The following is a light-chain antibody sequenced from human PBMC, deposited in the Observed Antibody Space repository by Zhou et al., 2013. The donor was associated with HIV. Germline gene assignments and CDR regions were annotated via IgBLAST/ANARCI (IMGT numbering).Light chain of an antibody. Sequence: DIQMTQSPSSLSASVGDRVTITCQASQDIRTSLSWYQQKPGKAPRVLISGASYLETGVPSRFSGSGSGTDFTFTISSLQPEDAASYYCQKYNRAPQAFGQGTKVKSN. CDR1: QDIRTS. V-gene: IGKV1-33*01. CDR3: QKYNRAPQA. J-gene: IGKJ1*01. CDR2: GAS.